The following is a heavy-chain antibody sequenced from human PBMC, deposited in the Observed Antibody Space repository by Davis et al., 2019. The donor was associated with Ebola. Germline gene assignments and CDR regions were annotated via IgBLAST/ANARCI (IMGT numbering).Heavy chain of an antibody. CDR1: GFIFSSYV. CDR2: LGTNADT. Sequence: GGSLRLSCAASGFIFSSYVMSWVRQAPGKGLEWVSTLGTNADTYYADSVKGRFTISRDNSKNTLYLQMNGLRVEDTAIYYCAKDTSNIWFDIWGQGTNVTVSS. D-gene: IGHD1-26*01. CDR3: AKDTSNIWFDI. V-gene: IGHV3-23*01. J-gene: IGHJ3*02.